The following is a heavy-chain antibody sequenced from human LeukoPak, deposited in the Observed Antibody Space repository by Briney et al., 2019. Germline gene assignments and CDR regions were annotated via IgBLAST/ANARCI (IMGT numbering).Heavy chain of an antibody. J-gene: IGHJ5*02. D-gene: IGHD1-26*01. V-gene: IGHV6-1*01. CDR1: GDSFSSNSAA. Sequence: SQTLSLTCAMSGDSFSSNSAAWNWIRQSPSRGLEWLGGTYYTSKWNNYYAPSVKSRIIISLDTSKNQFSLQLNSVTPEDTAVYYCARGTAGANSWFDPWGQGTLVTVSS. CDR3: ARGTAGANSWFDP. CDR2: TYYTSKWNN.